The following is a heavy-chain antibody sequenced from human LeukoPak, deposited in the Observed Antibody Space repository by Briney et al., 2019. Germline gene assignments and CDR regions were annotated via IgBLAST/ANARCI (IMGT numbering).Heavy chain of an antibody. Sequence: SETLSLTCTVSGGSISSSSYYWGWIRQPPGKGLEWIGSIYYSGSTYYNPSLKSRVTISVDTSKNQFSLKLSSVTAADTAVYYCARHRVGLIGVRFDPWGQGTLVTVSS. J-gene: IGHJ5*02. CDR1: GGSISSSSYY. CDR3: ARHRVGLIGVRFDP. CDR2: IYYSGST. V-gene: IGHV4-39*01. D-gene: IGHD3-10*01.